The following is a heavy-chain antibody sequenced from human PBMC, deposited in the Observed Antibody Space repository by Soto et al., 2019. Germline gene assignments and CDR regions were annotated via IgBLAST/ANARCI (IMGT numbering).Heavy chain of an antibody. V-gene: IGHV4-31*03. CDR3: ARDFERSAIGP. J-gene: IGHJ5*02. CDR2: VAYSGDT. Sequence: TLSLTCSVCGDSFSNGGYSWSWIRQPPGKGLEWIGYVAYSGDTYYNPSLRSRVTISADRSENKFSLALKSVTAADPAVYFCARDFERSAIGPWGQGTSVTVSS. D-gene: IGHD3-9*01. CDR1: GDSFSNGGYS.